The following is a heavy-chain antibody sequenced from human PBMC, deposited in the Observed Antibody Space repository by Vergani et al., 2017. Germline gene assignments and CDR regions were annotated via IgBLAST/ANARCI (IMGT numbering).Heavy chain of an antibody. D-gene: IGHD3-10*01. Sequence: QVQLVQSGAEVKKPGASVKVSCKASGYPFTSYYMHWVRQAPGQGLEWMGIINPSGGSTSYAQKFQGRVTMTRDTSTSTVYMELSSLRSEDTAVYYCARAANYYDSVPPLDYWGQGTLVTVSS. CDR3: ARAANYYDSVPPLDY. V-gene: IGHV1-46*01. J-gene: IGHJ4*02. CDR1: GYPFTSYY. CDR2: INPSGGST.